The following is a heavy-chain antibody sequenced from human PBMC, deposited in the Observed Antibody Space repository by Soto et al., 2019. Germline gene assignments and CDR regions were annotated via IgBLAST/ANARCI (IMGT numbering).Heavy chain of an antibody. D-gene: IGHD1-1*01. CDR1: GFDFSSYA. J-gene: IGHJ3*01. CDR2: ITTAGGKT. CDR3: AKPRTTGNYAVNDVDL. V-gene: IGHV3-23*01. Sequence: EVELLESGGGLVQPGGSLRLSCAASGFDFSSYAMSWVRQAPGRGLEWVSTITTAGGKTYDADFVKGRFTISRDNSKNTLNLQMHSLRGDDTAVYYCAKPRTTGNYAVNDVDLWGQGTMVTVSS.